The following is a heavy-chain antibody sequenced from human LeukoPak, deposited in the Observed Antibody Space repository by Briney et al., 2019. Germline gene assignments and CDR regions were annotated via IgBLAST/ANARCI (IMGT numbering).Heavy chain of an antibody. Sequence: ASVKVSCKASGYTFTSYDINWVRQATGQGLEWMGWINPNSGNTDYAQKFQDRVTITADKSTSTAYMELSSLRSEDTAVYYCARSQPGFSIAAPFGYYMDVWGKGTTVTVSS. CDR2: INPNSGNT. CDR1: GYTFTSYD. D-gene: IGHD6-6*01. J-gene: IGHJ6*03. CDR3: ARSQPGFSIAAPFGYYMDV. V-gene: IGHV1-8*01.